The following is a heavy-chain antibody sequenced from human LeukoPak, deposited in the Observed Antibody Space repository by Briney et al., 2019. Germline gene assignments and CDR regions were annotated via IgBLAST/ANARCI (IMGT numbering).Heavy chain of an antibody. V-gene: IGHV3-7*01. Sequence: GGSLRLSCLDSGFIFSSYWMSWVRQAPGKGLEGVAIIKQDGSDKYYVDSVKGRFTISRDNAKNSLYLQMNSLRAEDTAVYFCASGPRWVGAAWAHSFDICGQGTMVTVSS. CDR1: GFIFSSYW. D-gene: IGHD2-15*01. J-gene: IGHJ3*02. CDR3: ASGPRWVGAAWAHSFDI. CDR2: IKQDGSDK.